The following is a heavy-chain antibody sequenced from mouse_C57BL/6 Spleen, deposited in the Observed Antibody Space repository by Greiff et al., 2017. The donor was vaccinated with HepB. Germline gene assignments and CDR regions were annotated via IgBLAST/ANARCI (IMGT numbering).Heavy chain of an antibody. CDR2: IRNKANGYTT. J-gene: IGHJ4*01. CDR1: GFTFTDYY. Sequence: DVHLVESGGGLVQPGGSLSLSCAASGFTFTDYYMSWVRQPPGKALEWLGFIRNKANGYTTEYSASVKGRFTISRDNSQSILYLQMNALRAEDSATYYCARSGYGSTFYYAMDYWGQGTSVTVSS. V-gene: IGHV7-3*01. D-gene: IGHD1-1*01. CDR3: ARSGYGSTFYYAMDY.